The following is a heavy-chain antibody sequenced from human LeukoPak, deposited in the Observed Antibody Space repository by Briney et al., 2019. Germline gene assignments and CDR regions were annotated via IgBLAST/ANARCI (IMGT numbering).Heavy chain of an antibody. V-gene: IGHV4-59*12. CDR2: IYYSGST. CDR3: ARETSAFDI. J-gene: IGHJ3*02. CDR1: GGSMSPYH. Sequence: PSETLSLTCTVSGGSMSPYHWGWIRQPPGKGLEWTGYIYYSGSTNYNPSLNSRVTISVDTSKNQFSLRLSSVTAADTAIYYCARETSAFDIWGQGTMVTVSS.